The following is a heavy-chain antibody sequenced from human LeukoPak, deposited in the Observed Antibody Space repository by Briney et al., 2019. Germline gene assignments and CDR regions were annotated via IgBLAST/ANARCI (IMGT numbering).Heavy chain of an antibody. CDR1: GFTFDDYA. V-gene: IGHV3-9*01. Sequence: PGRSLRLSCAASGFTFDDYAMHWVRQAPGKGLEWVSGISWNSGNIVYADSVKGRFTISRDNAKNSLYLQMNSLRAEDTAVYYCARTRGRDSYHYYYYMDVWGKGTTVTVSS. J-gene: IGHJ6*03. D-gene: IGHD1-26*01. CDR3: ARTRGRDSYHYYYYMDV. CDR2: ISWNSGNI.